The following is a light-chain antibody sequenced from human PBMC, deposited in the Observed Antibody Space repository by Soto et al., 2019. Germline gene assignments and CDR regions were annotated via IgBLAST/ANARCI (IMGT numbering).Light chain of an antibody. CDR3: QQYGSSPQT. Sequence: EIVLTQSPGTLSLSPGERATLSCRASQSVSSSYLAWYQQKPGQAPRLLIYGASNRATGIPDGFSGSGSGTDFTLTISRLEPEDFAMYYCQQYGSSPQTFGHGTKVAIK. CDR1: QSVSSSY. CDR2: GAS. V-gene: IGKV3-20*01. J-gene: IGKJ1*01.